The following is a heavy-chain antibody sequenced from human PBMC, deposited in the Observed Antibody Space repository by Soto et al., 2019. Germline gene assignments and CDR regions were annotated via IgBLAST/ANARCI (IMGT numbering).Heavy chain of an antibody. D-gene: IGHD3-3*01. CDR3: ARDPPLLRFLESLYGMDV. J-gene: IGHJ6*02. Sequence: QVQLVQSGAEVKKPGASVKVSCKASGYTFNSYYMHWVRQAPGQGLEWMGIINPSGGSTSYAQKFQGGVTMTRDTSARTVYMELSSLRSEDTAVYFCARDPPLLRFLESLYGMDVWGQGTTVTVSS. CDR1: GYTFNSYY. V-gene: IGHV1-46*02. CDR2: INPSGGST.